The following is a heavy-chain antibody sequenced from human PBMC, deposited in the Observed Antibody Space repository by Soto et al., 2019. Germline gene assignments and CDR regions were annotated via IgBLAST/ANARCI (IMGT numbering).Heavy chain of an antibody. CDR1: GFTVSSHY. CDR3: ARGTWIVRGLIPDAFDI. J-gene: IGHJ3*02. Sequence: EVQLVESGGGLVQPGGSLRLSCAASGFTVSSHYINWVRQASGKGLDWVSVIYNSGTSFYADSVKGRFTVSRDTAKNSVVLQMSSLRAEDTAVYFCARGTWIVRGLIPDAFDICGQGTMVTVSS. D-gene: IGHD3-10*01. CDR2: IYNSGTS. V-gene: IGHV3-66*01.